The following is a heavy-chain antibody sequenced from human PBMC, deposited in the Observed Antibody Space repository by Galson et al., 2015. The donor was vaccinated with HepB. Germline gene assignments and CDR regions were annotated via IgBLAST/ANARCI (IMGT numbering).Heavy chain of an antibody. CDR3: ARDRQTGAYDYGDYYYYYGMDV. V-gene: IGHV1-46*01. J-gene: IGHJ6*02. Sequence: SVKVSCKASGYTFTSYYMHWVRQAPGQGLEWMGIINPSGGSTSYAQKFQGRVTMTRDTSTSTVYMELSSLRSEDTAVYYCARDRQTGAYDYGDYYYYYGMDVWGQGTTVTVSS. D-gene: IGHD4-17*01. CDR1: GYTFTSYY. CDR2: INPSGGST.